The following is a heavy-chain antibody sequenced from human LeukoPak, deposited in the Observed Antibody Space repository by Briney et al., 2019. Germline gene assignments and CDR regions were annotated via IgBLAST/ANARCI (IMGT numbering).Heavy chain of an antibody. CDR3: ARDPRIYCTNGICRDDYFDN. Sequence: GGSLRLSCAASGFTFSSYSMNWVRQAPGKGXXXXXXXXXXXIYKYYADSVKGRFTISRDNAKDSLFLQMNSLRAEDTAIYYCARDPRIYCTNGICRDDYFDNWGQGTLVTVSS. CDR2: XXXXXIYK. J-gene: IGHJ4*02. D-gene: IGHD2-8*01. CDR1: GFTFSSYS. V-gene: IGHV3-21*01.